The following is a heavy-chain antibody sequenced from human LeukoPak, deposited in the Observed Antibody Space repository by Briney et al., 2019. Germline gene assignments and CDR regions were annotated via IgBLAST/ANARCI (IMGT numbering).Heavy chain of an antibody. J-gene: IGHJ4*02. CDR3: ARVKDGYNFVDY. CDR1: GGSISSYY. Sequence: SETLSLTCTVSGGSISSYYWSWIRQPPGKRLEWIRYIYYSGSTNYNPSLKSRVTISVDTSKNQFSLKLSSVTAADTAVYYCARVKDGYNFVDYWGQGTLVTVSS. CDR2: IYYSGST. V-gene: IGHV4-59*01. D-gene: IGHD5-24*01.